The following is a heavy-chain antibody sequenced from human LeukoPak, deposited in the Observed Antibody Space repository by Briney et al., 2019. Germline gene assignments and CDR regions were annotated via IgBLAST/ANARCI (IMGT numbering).Heavy chain of an antibody. Sequence: SVKVSCKASGGTFSSYAISWVRQAPGQGLEWMGRIIPILGIANYAQKFQGRVTMTRNTSISTAYMELSSLRSEDTAVYYCARGAYDSSGYYHDYWGQGTLVTVSS. CDR1: GGTFSSYA. CDR3: ARGAYDSSGYYHDY. V-gene: IGHV1-69*04. CDR2: IIPILGIA. J-gene: IGHJ4*02. D-gene: IGHD3-22*01.